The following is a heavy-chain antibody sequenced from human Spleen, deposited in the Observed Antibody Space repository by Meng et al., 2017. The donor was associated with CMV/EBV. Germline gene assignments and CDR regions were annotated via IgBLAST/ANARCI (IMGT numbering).Heavy chain of an antibody. D-gene: IGHD1-20*01. Sequence: WVRQAPGKGLEWLANIKQDGSEKYYVDSVKGRFTISRDNAKNSLYLQMNSLRAEDTAVYYCARLGVVITDFGWGQGTLVTVSS. J-gene: IGHJ4*02. CDR3: ARLGVVITDFG. V-gene: IGHV3-7*01. CDR2: IKQDGSEK.